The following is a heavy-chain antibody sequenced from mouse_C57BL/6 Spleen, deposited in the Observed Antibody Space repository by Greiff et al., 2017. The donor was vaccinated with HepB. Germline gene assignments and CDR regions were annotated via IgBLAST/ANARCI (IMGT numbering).Heavy chain of an antibody. D-gene: IGHD2-1*01. CDR1: GFTFSDYY. J-gene: IGHJ4*01. V-gene: IGHV5-12*01. CDR3: ARRRVYYGNYGYAMDY. Sequence: EVMLVESGGGLVQPGGSLKLSCAASGFTFSDYYMYWVRQTPEKRLEWVAYISNGGGSTYYPDTVKGRFTISRDNAKNTLYLQMSRLKSEDTAMYYCARRRVYYGNYGYAMDYWGQGTSVTVSS. CDR2: ISNGGGST.